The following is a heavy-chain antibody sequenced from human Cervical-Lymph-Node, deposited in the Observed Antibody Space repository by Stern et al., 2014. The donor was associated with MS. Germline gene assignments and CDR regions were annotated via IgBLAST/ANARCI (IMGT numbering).Heavy chain of an antibody. Sequence: VQLEESGAEVKKPGASVKVSCKASGYTFTSYYMHWVRQAPGQGLEWMRIINPGGGSTSYAQQFQGRVTMTRDTSTSTVYMELSSLRSEDTAVYYCAVGGGYYGSGSYSAFDYWGQGTLVTVSS. CDR1: GYTFTSYY. J-gene: IGHJ4*02. D-gene: IGHD3-10*01. V-gene: IGHV1-46*01. CDR2: INPGGGST. CDR3: AVGGGYYGSGSYSAFDY.